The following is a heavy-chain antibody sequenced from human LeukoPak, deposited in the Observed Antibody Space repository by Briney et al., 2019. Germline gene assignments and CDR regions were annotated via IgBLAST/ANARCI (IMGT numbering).Heavy chain of an antibody. CDR1: TVSISSHY. CDR2: IYYSGST. D-gene: IGHD1-26*01. V-gene: IGHV4-59*11. J-gene: IGHJ4*02. CDR3: ASRIVGATPYFDY. Sequence: PSETLSLTCTVSTVSISSHYWSWIRQPPGKGLEWIGYIYYSGSTNYNPSLKSRVTISVNTSKTQSSLKLSSVTAADTAVYYCASRIVGATPYFDYWGQGTLVTVSS.